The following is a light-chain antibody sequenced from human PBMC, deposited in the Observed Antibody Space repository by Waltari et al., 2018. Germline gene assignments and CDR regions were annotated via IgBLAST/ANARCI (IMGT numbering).Light chain of an antibody. CDR3: QQRSNWPPMYT. CDR2: DAS. Sequence: EIVLTLSPATLSLSPGERTTLPCRASQSVGSYLASYQQKPVQAPRLLIYDASNRATGIPARFSGSVSVTDFTLTTSSLEPEDFAVYYCQQRSNWPPMYTFGQGTKLEIK. V-gene: IGKV3-11*01. J-gene: IGKJ2*01. CDR1: QSVGSY.